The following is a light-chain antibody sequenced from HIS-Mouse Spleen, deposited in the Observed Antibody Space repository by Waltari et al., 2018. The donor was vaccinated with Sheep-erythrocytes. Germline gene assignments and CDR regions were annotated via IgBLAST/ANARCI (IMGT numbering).Light chain of an antibody. J-gene: IGLJ2*01. CDR2: EDS. V-gene: IGLV3-10*01. CDR3: YSTDSSGNHRV. CDR1: ALPKKY. Sequence: SYELTQPPSVSVSPGQTARITCSGDALPKKYAYWYQQKSVQAPVLVIYEDSKRPSGIPERFSGSSSGTMATLTISGAPVEDEADYYCYSTDSSGNHRVFGGGTKLTVL.